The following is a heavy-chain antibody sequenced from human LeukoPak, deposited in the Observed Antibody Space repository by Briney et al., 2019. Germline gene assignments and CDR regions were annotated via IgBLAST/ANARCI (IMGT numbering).Heavy chain of an antibody. CDR1: GGSFSGYY. Sequence: SETLSLTCAVYGGSFSGYYWSWIRQPPGKGLEWIGEINHSGSTNYNPSLKSRVTISVDTSKNQFSLKLSSVTAADTAVYYCAQTYGDSFAFDIWGQGTMVTVSS. V-gene: IGHV4-34*01. CDR3: AQTYGDSFAFDI. J-gene: IGHJ3*02. D-gene: IGHD4-17*01. CDR2: INHSGST.